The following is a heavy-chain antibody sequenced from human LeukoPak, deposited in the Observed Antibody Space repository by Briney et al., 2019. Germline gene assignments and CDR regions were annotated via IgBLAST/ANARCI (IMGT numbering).Heavy chain of an antibody. CDR3: ARRIAAAGWFDP. V-gene: IGHV4-59*01. Sequence: PSETLSLTCTVSGASINSYYWYWIRQPPGKGLEWIGYIYYSGSANYNPSLKSRITISVDTSKNQFSLKLSSVTAADTAVYYRARRIAAAGWFDPWGQGTLVTVSS. CDR1: GASINSYY. CDR2: IYYSGSA. J-gene: IGHJ5*02. D-gene: IGHD6-13*01.